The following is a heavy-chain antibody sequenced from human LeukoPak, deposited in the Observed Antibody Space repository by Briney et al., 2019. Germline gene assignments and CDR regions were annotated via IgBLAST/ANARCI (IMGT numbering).Heavy chain of an antibody. CDR1: GFTFSSYS. CDR3: ARVSGDYDYVWGSYRAYYYMDV. J-gene: IGHJ6*03. Sequence: GGSLRLSCAAYGFTFSSYSMSWVRQAPGKGLEWVANIKQDGSEKYYVDSVKGRFTISRDNAKNSLYLQMNSLRAEDTAVYYCARVSGDYDYVWGSYRAYYYMDVWGKGTTVTISS. CDR2: IKQDGSEK. V-gene: IGHV3-7*01. D-gene: IGHD3-16*02.